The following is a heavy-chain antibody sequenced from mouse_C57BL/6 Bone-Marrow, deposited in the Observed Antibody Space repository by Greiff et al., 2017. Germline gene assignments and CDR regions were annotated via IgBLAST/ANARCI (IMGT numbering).Heavy chain of an antibody. J-gene: IGHJ3*01. D-gene: IGHD2-5*01. CDR1: GFTFSSYT. Sequence: EVKLVESGGGLVKPGGSLKLSCAASGFTFSSYTMSWVRQTPEKRLEWVATISGGGGNTYYPDSVKGRFTISRDKAKNTLYLQMSSLRSEDTALYYCARHEYSNYVVFAYWGQGTLVTVSA. V-gene: IGHV5-9*01. CDR2: ISGGGGNT. CDR3: ARHEYSNYVVFAY.